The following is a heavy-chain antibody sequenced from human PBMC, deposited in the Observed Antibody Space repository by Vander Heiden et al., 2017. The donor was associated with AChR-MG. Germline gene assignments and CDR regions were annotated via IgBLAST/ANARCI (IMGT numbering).Heavy chain of an antibody. CDR1: GVSISSSSYS. D-gene: IGHD3-22*01. J-gene: IGHJ3*02. V-gene: IGHV4-39*01. CDR2: FHYTGST. CDR3: ARHYYNTSGRDAFDI. Sequence: QLQLQESGPGLVKPSETLSLTGSVSGVSISSSSYSWGWIRQPPGKGLEWIGTFHYTGSTYYNPSLKSRVTISVDTPKNQFSLKLTSVTAADTAVYYCARHYYNTSGRDAFDIWDRGTMVTVSS.